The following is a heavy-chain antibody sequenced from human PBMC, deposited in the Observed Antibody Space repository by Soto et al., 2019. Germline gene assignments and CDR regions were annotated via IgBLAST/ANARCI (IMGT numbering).Heavy chain of an antibody. CDR2: ISAYNGNT. CDR3: ARTYYDFWSGYDFDY. J-gene: IGHJ4*02. V-gene: IGHV1-18*01. Sequence: QVQLVQSGAEVKKPGASVKVSCKASGYTFTSYGISWVRQAPGQGLEWMGWISAYNGNTNYAQKLQGRVTMTTDTPTSTAYMELRSLRSDDTAVYYCARTYYDFWSGYDFDYWGQGTLVTVSS. D-gene: IGHD3-3*01. CDR1: GYTFTSYG.